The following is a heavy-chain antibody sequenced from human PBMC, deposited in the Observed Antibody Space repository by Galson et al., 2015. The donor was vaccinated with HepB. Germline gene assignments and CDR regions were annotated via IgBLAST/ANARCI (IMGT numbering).Heavy chain of an antibody. CDR2: RSYDGSNK. V-gene: IGHV3-30*18. J-gene: IGHJ4*02. CDR1: GFTFSSYG. Sequence: SLRLSCAASGFTFSSYGMHWVRQAPGKGLEWVAFRSYDGSNKYYADSVKGRFTISRDNSKNTLYLQMNSLRPEDTAVYYCAKRGIGSPFDYWGQGTLVTVSS. D-gene: IGHD2-15*01. CDR3: AKRGIGSPFDY.